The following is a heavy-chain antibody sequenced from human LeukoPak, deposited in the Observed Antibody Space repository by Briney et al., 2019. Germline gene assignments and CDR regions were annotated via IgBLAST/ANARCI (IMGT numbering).Heavy chain of an antibody. Sequence: SETLSLTCTVSGGSISSYYWSWIRQPPGKGLEWLGYNYYSGSTNYNPSLKSRVTISVDTSKNQFSLKLSSVTAADTAVYYCAREVTYGSGSYYNNDAFDIWGQGTMVTVSS. CDR1: GGSISSYY. CDR3: AREVTYGSGSYYNNDAFDI. CDR2: NYYSGST. D-gene: IGHD3-10*01. V-gene: IGHV4-59*01. J-gene: IGHJ3*02.